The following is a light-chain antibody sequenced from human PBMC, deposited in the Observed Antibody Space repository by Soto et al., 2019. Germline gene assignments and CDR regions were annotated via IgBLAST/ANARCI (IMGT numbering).Light chain of an antibody. V-gene: IGKV3-20*01. CDR3: QQYGSSRRT. Sequence: EIVLTQSPGTLSLSPGERATLSCRARQSVSTSYLAWYQQKPLQAPRLLSYGAASRANGIPDRFSGSGSGTDFTLTISRLEPEDFAVYYCQQYGSSRRTFGQGTKVEIK. CDR1: QSVSTSY. CDR2: GAA. J-gene: IGKJ1*01.